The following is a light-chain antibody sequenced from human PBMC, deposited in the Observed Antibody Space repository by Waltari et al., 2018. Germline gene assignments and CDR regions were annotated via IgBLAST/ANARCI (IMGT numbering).Light chain of an antibody. J-gene: IGKJ2*01. CDR1: QSVKSN. CDR3: QQYNIRPPDT. V-gene: IGKV3-15*01. Sequence: EIVMTQSPATLSVSPGERATLSCRPSQSVKSNLAWYQQKPGQAPRLLIYGASTRVTVIPARFSGRGCGTEFTLTISSLQSEDAAVYCCQQYNIRPPDTFGQGTKLEIK. CDR2: GAS.